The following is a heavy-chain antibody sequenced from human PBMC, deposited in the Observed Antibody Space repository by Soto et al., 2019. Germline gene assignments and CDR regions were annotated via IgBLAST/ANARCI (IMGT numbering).Heavy chain of an antibody. V-gene: IGHV1-18*01. CDR3: ARDRDRVADI. CDR2: INAYNGNR. J-gene: IGHJ3*02. CDR1: GYTFNTYG. D-gene: IGHD2-15*01. Sequence: GPEVKRPWASVKVSWKASGYTFNTYGITWVRQAPGQGLEWMAWINAYNGNRIYAQNFQGRVTVTTDTSTSAAYMELMSLTSDDTAVYFCARDRDRVADIWGLGTMVTVSS.